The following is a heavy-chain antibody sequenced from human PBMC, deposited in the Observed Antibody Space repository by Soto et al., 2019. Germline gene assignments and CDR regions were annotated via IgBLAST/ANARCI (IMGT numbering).Heavy chain of an antibody. J-gene: IGHJ6*02. D-gene: IGHD2-21*02. CDR2: IYWDDDK. V-gene: IGHV2-5*02. CDR3: AHSRCGGDCLRSYSSHYYYGMDV. Sequence: QITLKESGPTLVKPTQTLTLTCTFSGFSLSTGGVGVGWIRQPPGKALEWLALIYWDDDKRYSPSLKSRLTPPKESSKNQVVLTMTNMDPVDTATYYCAHSRCGGDCLRSYSSHYYYGMDVWGQGTTVTVSS. CDR1: GFSLSTGGVG.